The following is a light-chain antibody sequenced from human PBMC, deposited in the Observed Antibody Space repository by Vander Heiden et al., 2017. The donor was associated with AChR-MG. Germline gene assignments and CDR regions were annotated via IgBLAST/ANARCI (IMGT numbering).Light chain of an antibody. Sequence: QSALTQPASVSGSPGQSITISCTGTSSAVGGYTYVSWYQQHPGKVHKLMIYDVSNRPSGGSNRVSGSKSGNTASLTISGLQAEDEGDYYCSSYTRSSTVVFGGGTKLTVL. CDR1: SSAVGGYTY. J-gene: IGLJ2*01. CDR2: DVS. CDR3: SSYTRSSTVV. V-gene: IGLV2-14*01.